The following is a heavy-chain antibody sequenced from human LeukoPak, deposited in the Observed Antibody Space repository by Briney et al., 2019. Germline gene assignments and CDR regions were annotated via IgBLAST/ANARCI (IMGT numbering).Heavy chain of an antibody. J-gene: IGHJ4*02. CDR1: GFTVSSNY. V-gene: IGHV3-66*01. CDR2: IYSGGST. D-gene: IGHD4-17*01. CDR3: ARANYYGDYYFDY. Sequence: GGSLRLSCAASGFTVSSNYMSWVRQAPGKGLEWVSVIYSGGSTYYADSVKGRFTISRDNSKNTLYLQMNSLRAEDTAVYYCARANYYGDYYFDYWGQGTLVTVSS.